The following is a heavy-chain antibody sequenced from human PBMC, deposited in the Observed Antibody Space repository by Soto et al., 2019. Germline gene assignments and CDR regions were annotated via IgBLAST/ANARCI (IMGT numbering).Heavy chain of an antibody. D-gene: IGHD3-22*01. CDR1: GFTFDDYA. J-gene: IGHJ4*02. CDR2: LTWNGEVI. V-gene: IGHV3-9*01. Sequence: EVQLAESGGALVQPGRSLRLSCVASGFTFDDYAIHWVRQTPGKGLVWVSGLTWNGEVIGYADSVKGRFTISTDNAKTSLYLEMNSLRPEDTALYYCVKDSESSGYLTHLDYWGQGTLVTVSS. CDR3: VKDSESSGYLTHLDY.